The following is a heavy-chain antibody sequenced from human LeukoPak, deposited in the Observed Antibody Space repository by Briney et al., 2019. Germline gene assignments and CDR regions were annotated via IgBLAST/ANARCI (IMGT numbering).Heavy chain of an antibody. V-gene: IGHV4-38-2*01. CDR2: IYHSGST. CDR3: ARRALNFSYFDY. CDR1: GYPISSGYY. J-gene: IGHJ4*02. Sequence: PSETLSLTCAVSGYPISSGYYWGWIRQPPGKGLEWIGSIYHSGSTYYNPSLKSRVTISVDTSKNQFSLKLSSVTAADTAVYYCARRALNFSYFDYWGQGTLVTVSS.